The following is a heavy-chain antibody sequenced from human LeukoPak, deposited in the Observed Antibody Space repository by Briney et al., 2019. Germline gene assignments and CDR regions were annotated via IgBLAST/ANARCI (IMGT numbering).Heavy chain of an antibody. Sequence: GGSLRLSCAASGFTFDDYGMSWVRQAPGKGLESVSGINWNGGSTGYADSVKGRFTISRDNAKNSLYLQMNSLRAEDTALYYCARSRGYYDFWSGYNYWGQGTLVTVSS. J-gene: IGHJ4*02. CDR3: ARSRGYYDFWSGYNY. CDR2: INWNGGST. D-gene: IGHD3-3*01. V-gene: IGHV3-20*04. CDR1: GFTFDDYG.